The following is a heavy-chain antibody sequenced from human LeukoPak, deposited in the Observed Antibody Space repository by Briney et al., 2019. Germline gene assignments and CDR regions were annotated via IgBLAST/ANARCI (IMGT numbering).Heavy chain of an antibody. J-gene: IGHJ6*03. CDR2: IYYSGST. D-gene: IGHD3-3*01. CDR1: GGSISSYY. V-gene: IGHV4-59*01. CDR3: ARGGKVEWLLSGYYYMDV. Sequence: PSETLSLTCTVSGGSISSYYWSWLRQPPGKGLEWIGYIYYSGSTNYNPSLKSRVTISVDTSKNQFSLKLSSVTAADTAVYYCARGGKVEWLLSGYYYMDVWGKGTTVTVSS.